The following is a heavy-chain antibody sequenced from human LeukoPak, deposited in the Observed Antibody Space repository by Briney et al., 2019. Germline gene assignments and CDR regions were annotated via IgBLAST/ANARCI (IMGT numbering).Heavy chain of an antibody. CDR2: ITGRSGST. D-gene: IGHD3-10*01. Sequence: PGGPLRLSCAASGFTLSNYAMSWVRQAPGKGLEWVSSITGRSGSTYYADSVKGRFTISRDTSRNTLHLQMSSLRAEDTASYYCAKGSAQTGYYFDYWGQGTLVTVSS. CDR3: AKGSAQTGYYFDY. J-gene: IGHJ4*02. CDR1: GFTLSNYA. V-gene: IGHV3-23*01.